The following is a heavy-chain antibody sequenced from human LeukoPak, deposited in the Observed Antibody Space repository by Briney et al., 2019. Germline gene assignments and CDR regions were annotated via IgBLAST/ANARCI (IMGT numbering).Heavy chain of an antibody. CDR1: GFTFSSYA. CDR3: ASGRGVSSFDY. J-gene: IGHJ4*02. D-gene: IGHD3-10*01. V-gene: IGHV3-23*01. Sequence: GGSLRLSCAASGFTFSSYAMSWVRQAPGKGLEWVSAISGSGGSTYYADSVKGRFTISRDNAKNSLYLQMNSLRAEDTAVYYCASGRGVSSFDYWGQGTLVTVSS. CDR2: ISGSGGST.